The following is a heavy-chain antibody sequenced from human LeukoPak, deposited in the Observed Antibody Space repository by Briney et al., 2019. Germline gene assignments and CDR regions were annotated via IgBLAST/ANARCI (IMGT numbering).Heavy chain of an antibody. Sequence: GGSLRLSCAASGFTVNNNYMSWVRQAPGKGLEWVSVIYSGGSTYYADSVKGRFTISRDSSKNTLYLQMNSLRAEDTAAYYCARHRQPDAFDIWGQGTMVTVSS. D-gene: IGHD1-1*01. CDR2: IYSGGST. CDR3: ARHRQPDAFDI. J-gene: IGHJ3*02. CDR1: GFTVNNNY. V-gene: IGHV3-66*04.